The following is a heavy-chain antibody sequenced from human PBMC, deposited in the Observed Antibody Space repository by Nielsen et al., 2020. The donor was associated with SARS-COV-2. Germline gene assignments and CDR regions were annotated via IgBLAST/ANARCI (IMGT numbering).Heavy chain of an antibody. J-gene: IGHJ4*02. CDR2: ISAYNGNT. D-gene: IGHD5-24*01. CDR1: GYTFTSYG. Sequence: ASVKVSCKASGYTFTSYGISWVRQAPGQGLEWMGWISAYNGNTNYAQKLQGRVTMTTDKSTSTAYMELSSLRSEDTAVYYCARGRRDGYNSPTTVDYWGQGTLVTVSS. CDR3: ARGRRDGYNSPTTVDY. V-gene: IGHV1-18*01.